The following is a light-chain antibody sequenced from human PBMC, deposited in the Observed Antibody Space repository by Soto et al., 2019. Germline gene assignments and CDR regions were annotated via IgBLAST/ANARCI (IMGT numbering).Light chain of an antibody. CDR2: AAS. Sequence: DIQMTQSPSTLSASAGDTVTITCRASESIDNWLAWYQQKPGKAPKLLIFAASTLVRGVPSRFSGRGSGTEFTLTISSLQADDYATFYCQQYHTDWTFGQGTKVDIK. V-gene: IGKV1-5*01. CDR3: QQYHTDWT. J-gene: IGKJ1*01. CDR1: ESIDNW.